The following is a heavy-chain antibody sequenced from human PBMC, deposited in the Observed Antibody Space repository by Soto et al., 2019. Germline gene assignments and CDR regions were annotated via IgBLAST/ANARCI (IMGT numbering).Heavy chain of an antibody. V-gene: IGHV1-18*01. J-gene: IGHJ4*02. D-gene: IGHD6-13*01. Sequence: ASVKVSCKASGYSFTSYGISWVRRAPGQGLEWMGWISAYNGNKKYAQKLQGRVTMTTDTSTSTAYMELRSLRSDDTAVYYCARDLGQQLVDYWGQGTLVTVHS. CDR2: ISAYNGNK. CDR3: ARDLGQQLVDY. CDR1: GYSFTSYG.